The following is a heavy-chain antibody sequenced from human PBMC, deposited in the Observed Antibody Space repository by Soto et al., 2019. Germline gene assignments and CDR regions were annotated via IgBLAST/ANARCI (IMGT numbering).Heavy chain of an antibody. V-gene: IGHV1-69*01. CDR3: ARDREDGSGTKYNWFDS. CDR1: GGTFSNFG. Sequence: QMQLVQSGAEVKKPGSSVRVSCKASGGTFSNFGISWVRQAPGQGLEWMGGTIPIFDTPHYAEKFRDRVTISSDATSTAYLELTSLTSEDTATYYCARDREDGSGTKYNWFDSWGQGTLVTVSS. J-gene: IGHJ5*01. D-gene: IGHD3-10*01. CDR2: TIPIFDTP.